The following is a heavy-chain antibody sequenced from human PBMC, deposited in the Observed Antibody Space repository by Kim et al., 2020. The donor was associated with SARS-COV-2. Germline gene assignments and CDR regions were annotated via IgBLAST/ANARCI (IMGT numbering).Heavy chain of an antibody. CDR3: ARHTWLAKIDSKIDY. Sequence: SETLSLTCTVSGGSISSSSYYWGWILQPPGKGLEGIGSIYYSGSTYYNPSLKSRVTKSVDTSKNQFSLKLSSVTAADTAVYYCARHTWLAKIDSKIDYWGQGTLVTGSS. CDR1: GGSISSSSYY. J-gene: IGHJ4*02. V-gene: IGHV4-39*01. D-gene: IGHD3-10*01. CDR2: IYYSGST.